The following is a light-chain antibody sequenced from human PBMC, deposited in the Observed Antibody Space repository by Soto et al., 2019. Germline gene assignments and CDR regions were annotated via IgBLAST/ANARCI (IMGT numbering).Light chain of an antibody. CDR3: QQRFDWSIS. CDR1: QSIGGY. CDR2: DTS. Sequence: EIVLTQSPVTLSLSPGERATLFCRASQSIGGYLAWYQQRPGQAPRLVIYDTSYRATGIPVRFSGSGSGTAFTLTISSLEPEDVAVYSCQQRFDWSISFGQGTRLDI. V-gene: IGKV3-11*01. J-gene: IGKJ5*01.